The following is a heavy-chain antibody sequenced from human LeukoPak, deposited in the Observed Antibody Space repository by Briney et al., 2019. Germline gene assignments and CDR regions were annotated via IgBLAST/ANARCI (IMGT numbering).Heavy chain of an antibody. Sequence: GGSLRLSCTASGFTFGDYAMSWVRQAPGKGLEWVGFIRSKAYSGTTEYAASVKGRFTISRDDSKSIAYLQMNSLKTEDTAVYYCTNFGYSSSWGQGTLVTVSS. CDR3: TNFGYSSS. D-gene: IGHD6-13*01. CDR1: GFTFGDYA. CDR2: IRSKAYSGTT. J-gene: IGHJ4*02. V-gene: IGHV3-49*04.